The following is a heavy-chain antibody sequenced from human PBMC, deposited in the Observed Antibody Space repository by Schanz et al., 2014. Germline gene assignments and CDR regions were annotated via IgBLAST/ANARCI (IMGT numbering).Heavy chain of an antibody. Sequence: QVQLVQSGAEVKKPGASVKVSCKASGYTFTDYGVIWVRQAPGQGLEWMGWISAYNGNTNYAQKLQGRVTMTTDTSTSTAYMDVSSLRSEDTAVYYCASSGAGYSSSWDFDYWGQGTLVTVSS. CDR1: GYTFTDYG. CDR2: ISAYNGNT. J-gene: IGHJ4*02. CDR3: ASSGAGYSSSWDFDY. V-gene: IGHV1-18*01. D-gene: IGHD6-13*01.